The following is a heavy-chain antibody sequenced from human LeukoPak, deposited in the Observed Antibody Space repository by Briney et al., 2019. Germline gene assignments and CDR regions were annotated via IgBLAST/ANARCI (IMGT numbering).Heavy chain of an antibody. J-gene: IGHJ6*03. CDR2: IRYDGSNK. CDR1: GFTFSSYG. D-gene: IGHD2-2*01. V-gene: IGHV3-30*02. CDR3: EQTGYCSSTSCPTPYYYYMDV. Sequence: GGSLRLSCAASGFTFSSYGMHWVRQAPGKGLGWVAFIRYDGSNKYYADSVKGRFTISRDNSKNTLYLQMNSLRAEDTAVYYCEQTGYCSSTSCPTPYYYYMDVWGKGTTVTISS.